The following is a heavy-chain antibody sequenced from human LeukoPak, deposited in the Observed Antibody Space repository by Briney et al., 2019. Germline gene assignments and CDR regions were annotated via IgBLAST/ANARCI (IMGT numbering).Heavy chain of an antibody. CDR1: GFTFSNYA. J-gene: IGHJ4*02. Sequence: GGSLRLSCAASGFTFSNYAMSWVRQATGKGLEWVSVISGSGDSTYYADSVEGRFTISRDNSKNTLYLQMNSLRAEDTAVYYCAKGHDSSGYSQTFFDYWGQGTLVTVSS. CDR2: ISGSGDST. V-gene: IGHV3-23*01. CDR3: AKGHDSSGYSQTFFDY. D-gene: IGHD3-22*01.